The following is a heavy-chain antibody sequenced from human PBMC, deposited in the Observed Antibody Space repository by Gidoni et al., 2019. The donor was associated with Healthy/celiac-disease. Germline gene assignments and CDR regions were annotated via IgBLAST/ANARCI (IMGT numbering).Heavy chain of an antibody. J-gene: IGHJ4*02. Sequence: QVQLVQSGAEVKKPGSSVKVSCKASGGTFSSYAISWVRQAPGQGLEWMGGIIPIFGTANYAQKFQGRVTITADESTSTAYMELSSLRSEDTAVYYCARGFTPIAARLGTPYYFDYWGQGTLVTVSS. D-gene: IGHD6-6*01. V-gene: IGHV1-69*01. CDR3: ARGFTPIAARLGTPYYFDY. CDR2: IIPIFGTA. CDR1: GGTFSSYA.